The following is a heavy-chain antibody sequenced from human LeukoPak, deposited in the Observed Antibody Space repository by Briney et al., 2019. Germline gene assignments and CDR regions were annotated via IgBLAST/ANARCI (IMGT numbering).Heavy chain of an antibody. CDR1: GFTFSSYW. CDR2: IKQDGSEK. CDR3: ARRSSSWHNWFDP. V-gene: IGHV3-7*01. J-gene: IGHJ5*02. D-gene: IGHD6-13*01. Sequence: GGSLRLSCAASGFTFSSYWMSWVRQAPGKGLEWVANIKQDGSEKYYVDSVKGRFTTSRDNAKNSLYLQMNSLRAEDTAVYYCARRSSSWHNWFDPWGQGTLVTVSS.